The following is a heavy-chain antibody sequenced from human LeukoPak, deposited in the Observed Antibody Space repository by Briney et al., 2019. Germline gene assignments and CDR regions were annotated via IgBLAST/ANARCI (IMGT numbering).Heavy chain of an antibody. D-gene: IGHD3-3*01. V-gene: IGHV3-23*01. CDR3: AKKSPIFGVVIPLFDC. J-gene: IGHJ4*02. CDR2: ISASGRGT. CDR1: GFNFSSFV. Sequence: PGGSLRLSFAGSGFNFSSFVMTWVRQAPGKGLEWVSSISASGRGTYYADSVKGRFTISRDNSRNTLYLQVNSLRAEDTAVYHCAKKSPIFGVVIPLFDCWGQGTLVSVSS.